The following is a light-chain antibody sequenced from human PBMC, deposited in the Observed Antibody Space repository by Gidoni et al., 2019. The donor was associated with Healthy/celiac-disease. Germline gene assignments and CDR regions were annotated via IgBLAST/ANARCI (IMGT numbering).Light chain of an antibody. V-gene: IGLV1-44*01. J-gene: IGLJ2*01. CDR3: AAWDDSLNGVV. CDR2: SNN. Sequence: QSVLTQPPSASGTPGQRVTIISCSGSSSHIGSNTVNWYQQLPGTAPKLLIYSNNQRPSGVPDRFSGSKSGTSASLAISGLQSEDEADYYCAAWDDSLNGVVFGGGTKLTVL. CDR1: SSHIGSNT.